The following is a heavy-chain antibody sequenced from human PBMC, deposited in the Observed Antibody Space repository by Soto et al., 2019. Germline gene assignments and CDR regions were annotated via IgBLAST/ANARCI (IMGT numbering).Heavy chain of an antibody. CDR3: ARGWGKVYFDY. Sequence: SETLTLNCTVCGCSICSYYWSWIRQPPRNGLEWSGYIYYSGSTNYNPSLKSRVTISVDTSKNQFSLKLSSVTAADTAVYYCARGWGKVYFDYWGQGTLVTVS. CDR1: GCSICSYY. CDR2: IYYSGST. D-gene: IGHD7-27*01. V-gene: IGHV4-59*01. J-gene: IGHJ4*02.